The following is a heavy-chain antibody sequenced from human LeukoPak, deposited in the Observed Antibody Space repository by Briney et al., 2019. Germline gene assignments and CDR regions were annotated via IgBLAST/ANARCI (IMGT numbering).Heavy chain of an antibody. D-gene: IGHD1/OR15-1a*01. CDR1: EYCFTVYI. CDR2: INPNRGGT. CDR3: VPSNNPYFFDY. J-gene: IGHJ4*02. V-gene: IGHV1-2*02. Sequence: GASLKVSSKPPEYCFTVYITCWVPETLGQGVEWMGWINPNRGGTNYAQKFQARVRLTRDTSISTAYMDLNRLKSDDTAMYYCVPSNNPYFFDYWGQGTLVTVSS.